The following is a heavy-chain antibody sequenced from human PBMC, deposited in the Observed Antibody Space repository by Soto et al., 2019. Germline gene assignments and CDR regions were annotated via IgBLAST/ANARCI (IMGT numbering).Heavy chain of an antibody. D-gene: IGHD1-26*01. CDR1: GFTFSSCV. Sequence: EVQLLESGGGLVQPGGSLRLSCAASGFTFSSCVMTWVRQAPGKGLEWVSTIDGSGATTHYADSVKGRFTISRDNCKTTLYLQMNSLRTEDTAVYYCAKYGMGNIAHRRLDSWGQGTLATVSS. CDR2: IDGSGATT. CDR3: AKYGMGNIAHRRLDS. V-gene: IGHV3-23*01. J-gene: IGHJ4*02.